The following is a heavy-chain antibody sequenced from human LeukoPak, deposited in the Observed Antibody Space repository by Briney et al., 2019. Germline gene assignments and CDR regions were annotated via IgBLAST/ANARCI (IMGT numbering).Heavy chain of an antibody. Sequence: ASVKVSCKASGYTFTDYAINWVRQAPGQGLEWMGWITDYNGNTNYAQKFQGRVTMTTDTSTSTAYMELRSLRSDDTAVYYCARDNPTGGSDYGMDVWGQGTTVTVSS. CDR3: ARDNPTGGSDYGMDV. J-gene: IGHJ6*02. CDR2: ITDYNGNT. D-gene: IGHD6-25*01. V-gene: IGHV1-18*01. CDR1: GYTFTDYA.